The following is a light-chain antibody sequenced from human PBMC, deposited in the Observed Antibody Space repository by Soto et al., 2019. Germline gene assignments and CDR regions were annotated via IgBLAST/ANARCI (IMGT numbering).Light chain of an antibody. CDR3: SSYTSSSPYV. Sequence: QSVLTQPASVSGSPGQSTTISCTGTSSDVGGYNYVSWYQHHPGKAPKLMIYEVSNRPSGVSHRFSGSKSGNTASLTISGLQAEDEADYYCSSYTSSSPYVFGTGTKVTVL. J-gene: IGLJ1*01. CDR1: SSDVGGYNY. CDR2: EVS. V-gene: IGLV2-14*01.